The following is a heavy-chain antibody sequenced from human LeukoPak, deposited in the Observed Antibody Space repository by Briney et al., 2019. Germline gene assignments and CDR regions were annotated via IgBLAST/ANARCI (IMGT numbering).Heavy chain of an antibody. CDR2: IYSGGST. CDR3: ARDESSGYLFYDY. V-gene: IGHV3-53*01. Sequence: PGGSLRLSCAASGFTVSSNYMSWVRQAPGKGLEWVSVIYSGGSTYYADSVKGRFTISRYNSKNTLYLQMNSLRAEDTAVYYCARDESSGYLFYDYWGQGTLVTVAS. J-gene: IGHJ4*02. CDR1: GFTVSSNY. D-gene: IGHD3-22*01.